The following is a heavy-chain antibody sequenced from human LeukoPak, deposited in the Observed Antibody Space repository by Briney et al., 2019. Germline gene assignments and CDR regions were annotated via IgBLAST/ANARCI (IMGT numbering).Heavy chain of an antibody. CDR2: IYHSGST. J-gene: IGHJ4*02. D-gene: IGHD3-22*01. CDR1: GGSISSSSYY. V-gene: IGHV4-39*07. Sequence: PSETLSLTCTVSGGSISSSSYYWGWIRQPPGKGLEWIGSIYHSGSTYYNPSLKSRVTILADTFKNQFSLKLSSVTAADTAVYYCAITPWYYDSSRNYYPFDYWGQGTLVTVSS. CDR3: AITPWYYDSSRNYYPFDY.